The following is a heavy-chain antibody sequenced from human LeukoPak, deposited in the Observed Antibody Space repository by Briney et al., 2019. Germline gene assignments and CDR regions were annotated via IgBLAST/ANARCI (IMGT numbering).Heavy chain of an antibody. CDR1: GFTFSSLW. J-gene: IGHJ4*02. CDR3: ARVGTRSSWYPGAY. CDR2: LKQDGSEK. D-gene: IGHD6-13*01. Sequence: GGSLRPSCATSGFTFSSLWMSWVRQAPGAGLEWVAHLKQDGSEKYYAASVKGLFTISRDNAKNSLYLQMNSLRAEDTAVYYCARVGTRSSWYPGAYWGQGTLVTVSS. V-gene: IGHV3-7*01.